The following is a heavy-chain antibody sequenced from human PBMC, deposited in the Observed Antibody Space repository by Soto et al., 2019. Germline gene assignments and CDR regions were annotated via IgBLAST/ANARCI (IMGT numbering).Heavy chain of an antibody. CDR2: IVVGSGNT. CDR3: ASLVVGVKAFDI. J-gene: IGHJ3*02. Sequence: GASVKVSCKASGFTFTSSAVQWVRQARGQRLEWIGWIVVGSGNTNYAQKFQGRVTMTEDTSTDTAYMELSSLRSEDTAVYYCASLVVGVKAFDIWGQGTMVTVSS. D-gene: IGHD3-22*01. CDR1: GFTFTSSA. V-gene: IGHV1-58*01.